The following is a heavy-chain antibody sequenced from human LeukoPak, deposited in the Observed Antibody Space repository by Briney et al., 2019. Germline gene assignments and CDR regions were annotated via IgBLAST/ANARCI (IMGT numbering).Heavy chain of an antibody. J-gene: IGHJ3*01. CDR3: AREKSGYPSPQAFEL. V-gene: IGHV3-21*04. D-gene: IGHD3-3*01. CDR2: MSSSGSHI. Sequence: GGSLRLSCAASGFIFSSYSLNWVRQAQGQGLEGVSSMSSSGSHIHHAHSMKGRFTICRDNAKNSLYHHMNSVGAEDAAVYYCAREKSGYPSPQAFELGREGTMVSVSS. CDR1: GFIFSSYS.